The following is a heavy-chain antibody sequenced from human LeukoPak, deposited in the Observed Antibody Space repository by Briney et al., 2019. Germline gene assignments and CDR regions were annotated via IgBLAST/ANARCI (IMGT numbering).Heavy chain of an antibody. V-gene: IGHV1-69*05. CDR1: GCTFSNYA. D-gene: IGHD1-26*01. CDR3: ASGPLLYFRYYYFYYMDV. CDR2: IIPIFGRA. J-gene: IGHJ6*03. Sequence: GSSVKVSCKASGCTFSNYAFSWMRQAPGQGPEWMGGIIPIFGRANYAQKFQGRVTITTGESTTTAYMVLSSLRSEDSAVYYCASGPLLYFRYYYFYYMDVWGKGTTVTVSS.